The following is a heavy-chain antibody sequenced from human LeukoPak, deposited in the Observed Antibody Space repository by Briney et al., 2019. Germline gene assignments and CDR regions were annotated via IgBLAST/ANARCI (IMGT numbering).Heavy chain of an antibody. CDR1: GFTFSDYY. J-gene: IGHJ4*02. CDR3: ARAAFFMGYFDY. Sequence: GGSLRLSCAASGFTFSDYYMSWIRQAPGEGLEWVSYISSSSSYTNYADSVKGRFTISRDNAKNSLYLQMNSLRAEDTAVYYCARAAFFMGYFDYWGQGTLVTVSS. CDR2: ISSSSSYT. D-gene: IGHD3-10*01. V-gene: IGHV3-11*05.